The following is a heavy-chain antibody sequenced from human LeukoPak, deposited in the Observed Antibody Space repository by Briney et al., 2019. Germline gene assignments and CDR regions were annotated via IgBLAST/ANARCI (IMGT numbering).Heavy chain of an antibody. J-gene: IGHJ5*02. V-gene: IGHV4-34*01. CDR1: GGSFSGYY. CDR2: INHSGST. CDR3: ARVDWGYYTQLPLP. Sequence: SQTLSLTCAVYGGSFSGYYWSWIRQPPGKGLEWIGEINHSGSTNYNPSLKSRVTISVDTSKNQFSLKLSSVTAADTAVYYCARVDWGYYTQLPLPWGQGTLVTVSS. D-gene: IGHD3-3*01.